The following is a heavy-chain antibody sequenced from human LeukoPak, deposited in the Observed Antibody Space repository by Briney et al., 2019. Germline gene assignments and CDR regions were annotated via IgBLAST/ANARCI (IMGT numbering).Heavy chain of an antibody. J-gene: IGHJ4*02. Sequence: PGGSLRLSCAASGFTFSSYAMSWVRQAPGKGLEWVSAISGSGGSTYYADSVKGRFTISRDNSKNTLYLQMNSLRAEDTAVYYCAKGKKIGYSYGPEFDYWGQGTLVTVSS. V-gene: IGHV3-23*01. CDR3: AKGKKIGYSYGPEFDY. CDR2: ISGSGGST. CDR1: GFTFSSYA. D-gene: IGHD5-18*01.